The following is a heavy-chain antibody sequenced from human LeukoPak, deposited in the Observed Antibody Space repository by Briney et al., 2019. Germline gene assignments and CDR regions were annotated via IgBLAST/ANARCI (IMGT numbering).Heavy chain of an antibody. CDR2: INSDGSST. CDR3: ARRKQLESAYYYYGMDV. V-gene: IGHV3-74*01. D-gene: IGHD6-6*01. J-gene: IGHJ6*02. Sequence: PGGSLRLPCAASGFTFSSYWMHWVRQAPGKGLVWVSRINSDGSSTSYADSVKGRFTISRDNAKNTLYLQMNSLRAEDTAVYYCARRKQLESAYYYYGMDVWGQGTTVTVSS. CDR1: GFTFSSYW.